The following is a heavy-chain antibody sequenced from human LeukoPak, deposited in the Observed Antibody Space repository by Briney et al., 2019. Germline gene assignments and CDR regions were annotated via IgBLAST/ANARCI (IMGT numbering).Heavy chain of an antibody. CDR1: GGTFSSYA. CDR3: ARMRSELRYFDVTYYFDY. CDR2: IIPIFGTA. J-gene: IGHJ4*02. V-gene: IGHV1-69*05. D-gene: IGHD3-9*01. Sequence: GASVKVSCKASGGTFSSYAISWVRQAPGQGLEWMGGIIPIFGTANYAQKLQGRVTMTTDTSTSTAYMELRSLRSDDTAVYYCARMRSELRYFDVTYYFDYWGQGTLVTVSS.